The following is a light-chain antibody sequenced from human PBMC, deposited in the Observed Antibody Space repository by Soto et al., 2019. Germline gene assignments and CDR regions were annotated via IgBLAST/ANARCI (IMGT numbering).Light chain of an antibody. Sequence: QAVVTQPLSASGTPGQRVTISCSGSNSNIGNNYVYWYQQLPGTAPKLLIYRDNQRPSGVPDRFSGSKSGTSASLAISGLRSEDEADYYCEAWDDSLSYFWVLGGGTKLTVL. J-gene: IGLJ3*02. CDR1: NSNIGNNY. CDR2: RDN. CDR3: EAWDDSLSYFWV. V-gene: IGLV1-47*01.